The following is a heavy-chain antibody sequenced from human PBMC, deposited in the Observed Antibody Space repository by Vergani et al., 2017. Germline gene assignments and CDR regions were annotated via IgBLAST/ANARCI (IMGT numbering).Heavy chain of an antibody. CDR1: GGTFSSYA. CDR3: ARDAALADTAMVNPFGY. V-gene: IGHV1-69*01. J-gene: IGHJ4*02. Sequence: QVQLVQSGAEVKKPGSSVKVSCKASGGTFSSYAISWVRQAPGKGLEGMGGISRIFGTANYAQKFQGRVTITADESTSTAYMELSSLRSEDTAVYYCARDAALADTAMVNPFGYWGQGTLVTVSS. CDR2: ISRIFGTA. D-gene: IGHD5-18*01.